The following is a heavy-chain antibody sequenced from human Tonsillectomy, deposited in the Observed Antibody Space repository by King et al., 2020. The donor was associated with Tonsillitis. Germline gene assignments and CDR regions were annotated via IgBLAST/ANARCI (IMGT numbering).Heavy chain of an antibody. Sequence: VQLVESGGGLVKPGGSLRLSCAASGFTFSSYSRNWVRQAPGKGLEWVASISSSSSYIYYADSVTGRFTISRDNSTNSLYLQMNSLRAEDTAVYYCASHLSHDAFDIWGQGTMVTVSS. CDR2: ISSSSSYI. CDR3: ASHLSHDAFDI. J-gene: IGHJ3*02. CDR1: GFTFSSYS. V-gene: IGHV3-21*01.